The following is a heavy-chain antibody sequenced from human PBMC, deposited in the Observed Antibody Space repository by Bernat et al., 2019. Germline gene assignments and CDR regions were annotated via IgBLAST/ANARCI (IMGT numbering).Heavy chain of an antibody. CDR3: AKDSSSSWYRDFDY. CDR2: ISWNSGSI. D-gene: IGHD6-13*01. V-gene: IGHV3-9*01. Sequence: EVQLVESGGGLVQPGGSLRVSCAASGFSFSSYWMHWVRQAPGEGLVWVSCISWNSGSIGYADSVKGRFTISRDNAKNSLYLQMNSLRAEDTALYYCAKDSSSSWYRDFDYWGQGTLVTVSS. CDR1: GFSFSSYW. J-gene: IGHJ4*02.